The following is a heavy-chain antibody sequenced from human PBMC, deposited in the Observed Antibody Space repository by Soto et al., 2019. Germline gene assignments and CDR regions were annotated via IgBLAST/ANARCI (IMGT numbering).Heavy chain of an antibody. D-gene: IGHD4-17*01. CDR2: IIPILGIA. CDR3: VREGDYDYGDHRCDY. J-gene: IGHJ4*02. V-gene: IGHV1-69*08. CDR1: GGTFSSYT. Sequence: QVQLVQSGAEVKKPGSSVKVSCKASGGTFSSYTISWVRQAPGQGLEWMGRIIPILGIANYAQKFQGRVTITADKSTSTAYMELSSLRSEDTAVYYCVREGDYDYGDHRCDYWGQGTLVTVSS.